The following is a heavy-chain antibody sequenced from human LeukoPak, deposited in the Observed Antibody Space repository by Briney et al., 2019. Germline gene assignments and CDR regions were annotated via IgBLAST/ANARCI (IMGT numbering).Heavy chain of an antibody. D-gene: IGHD3-10*01. Sequence: GGSLRLSCAASGFTFSRYWMSWVRQAPGKGLEWVAFIRFDGNDKFYADSVKGRFAISKDTSRNTLYLLMNGLRVEDTAVYYCAKDLMRDRWFGESWGQGTLVTVSS. V-gene: IGHV3-30*02. J-gene: IGHJ5*02. CDR1: GFTFSRYW. CDR2: IRFDGNDK. CDR3: AKDLMRDRWFGES.